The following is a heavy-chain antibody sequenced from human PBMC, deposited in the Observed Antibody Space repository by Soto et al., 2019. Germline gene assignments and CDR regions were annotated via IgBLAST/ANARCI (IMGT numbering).Heavy chain of an antibody. V-gene: IGHV3-23*01. J-gene: IGHJ3*01. Sequence: EVQLLESGGGLVQPGGSLRLSCTGSGFIFSTFAMSWVRQAPGKGLEWLSAISASGGNTYYPDSVKGRFTISRDISENTLYLQMSSLGGEDTAVYHCAKEPTSTAEGAFDLWGRGTMVTVSS. CDR3: AKEPTSTAEGAFDL. CDR1: GFIFSTFA. CDR2: ISASGGNT.